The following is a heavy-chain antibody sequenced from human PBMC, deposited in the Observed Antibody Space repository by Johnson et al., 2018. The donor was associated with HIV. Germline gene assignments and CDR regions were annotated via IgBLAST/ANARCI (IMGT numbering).Heavy chain of an antibody. J-gene: IGHJ3*02. CDR2: ISYDGSNK. V-gene: IGHV3-30*04. Sequence: QVQLVESGGGLVQPGVSLRLSCAASGFTFSTYAMHWVRQAPGKGLEWVAVISYDGSNKYYADSVKGRFTISRDNSKNTLYLQMNSLRAEDTAVYYCARDPDIWGQGTMVTVSS. CDR3: ARDPDI. CDR1: GFTFSTYA.